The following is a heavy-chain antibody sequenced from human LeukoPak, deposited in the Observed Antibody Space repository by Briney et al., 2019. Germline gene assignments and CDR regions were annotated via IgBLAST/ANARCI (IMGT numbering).Heavy chain of an antibody. D-gene: IGHD2-15*01. J-gene: IGHJ4*02. Sequence: GGSLRLSCAASGFTFSDYYMSWIRQAPGKGLEWVSYISSRDTSTSYADSVKGRFTISRDNAKNSLYLQMNSLRAEDTAVYYCAGDSGYCSGGTCNHFDYWGQGTLVTVSA. CDR3: AGDSGYCSGGTCNHFDY. V-gene: IGHV3-11*04. CDR1: GFTFSDYY. CDR2: ISSRDTST.